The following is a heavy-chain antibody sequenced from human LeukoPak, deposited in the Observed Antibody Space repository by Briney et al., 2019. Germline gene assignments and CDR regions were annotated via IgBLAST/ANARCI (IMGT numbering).Heavy chain of an antibody. CDR1: GGSISSHY. J-gene: IGHJ4*02. CDR2: IYYSGST. D-gene: IGHD1-26*01. V-gene: IGHV4-59*11. CDR3: AREASGSYDY. Sequence: SETLSPTCTVSGGSISSHYWSWIRQPPGKGLEWIGYIYYSGSTNYNPSLKSRVTISVDTSKNQFSLKLSSVTAADTAVYYCAREASGSYDYWGQGTLVTVSS.